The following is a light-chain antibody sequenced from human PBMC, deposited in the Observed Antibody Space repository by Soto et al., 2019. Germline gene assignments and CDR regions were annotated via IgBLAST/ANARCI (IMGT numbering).Light chain of an antibody. J-gene: IGKJ1*01. V-gene: IGKV1-27*01. CDR3: QKYNSAPQT. CDR2: AAS. CDR1: QGISNY. Sequence: DIQMNQSPSSLSASVGTRVTITCRASQGISNYLAWYQQIPGKVPRLLIYAASTLQSGVPSRFSGSGSGTDFTLSISSLQPEDVATYYCQKYNSAPQTFGQGTKVDI.